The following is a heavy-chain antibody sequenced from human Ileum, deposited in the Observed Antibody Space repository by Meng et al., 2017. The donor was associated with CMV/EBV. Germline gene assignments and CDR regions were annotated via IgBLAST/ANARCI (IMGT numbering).Heavy chain of an antibody. Sequence: GSLRLSCSVSGGFVSSGSYYWSWIRQPPGKGLEWIGYIYYSGSTNYNPSLKSRVTISVDTSKNQFSLKLSSVTAADTAVHYCARSERLGGSYTDTFDIWGQGTMVTISS. CDR2: IYYSGST. D-gene: IGHD1-26*01. CDR1: GGFVSSGSYY. CDR3: ARSERLGGSYTDTFDI. J-gene: IGHJ3*02. V-gene: IGHV4-61*01.